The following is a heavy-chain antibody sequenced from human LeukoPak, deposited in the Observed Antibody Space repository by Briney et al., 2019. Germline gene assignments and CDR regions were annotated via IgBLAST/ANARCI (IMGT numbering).Heavy chain of an antibody. J-gene: IGHJ4*02. V-gene: IGHV3-9*01. Sequence: PGRSLRFSCAASGFTFDDYAMHWVRQAPGKGLEWVSGISWNSGSIGYADSVKGRFTISRDNARNSLYLQMDSLRVEDTAVYYCARAPLEIVGIDYWGQGTLVTVSS. CDR2: ISWNSGSI. D-gene: IGHD1-26*01. CDR1: GFTFDDYA. CDR3: ARAPLEIVGIDY.